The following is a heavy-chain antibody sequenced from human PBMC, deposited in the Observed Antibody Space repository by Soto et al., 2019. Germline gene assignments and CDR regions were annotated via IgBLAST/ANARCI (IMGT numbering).Heavy chain of an antibody. Sequence: QVQLVQSGAEVKKPGSSVKVSCKASGGTFSSYAISWVRQAPGQGLEWMGGIIPIFGTANYAQKLQGRVMISAVEATSTGYMERSSLRSEDTAVYYCARAELQKDLLYYFDYWGQGTLVTVSS. D-gene: IGHD2-2*01. V-gene: IGHV1-69*12. CDR2: IIPIFGTA. CDR1: GGTFSSYA. J-gene: IGHJ4*02. CDR3: ARAELQKDLLYYFDY.